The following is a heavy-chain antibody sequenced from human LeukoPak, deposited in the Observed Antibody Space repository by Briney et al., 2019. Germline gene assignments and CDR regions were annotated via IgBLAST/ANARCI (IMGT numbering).Heavy chain of an antibody. CDR3: ARHIVVVPAANFSYYYYYYMDV. D-gene: IGHD2-2*01. CDR1: VYTFTGYY. CDR2: INPNSGGT. J-gene: IGHJ6*03. V-gene: IGHV1-2*02. Sequence: ASVKVSCKASVYTFTGYYMHWVRQAPGQGLEWMGWINPNSGGTNYAQKFQGRVTMTRDTSISTAYMELSRLRSDDTAVYYCARHIVVVPAANFSYYYYYYMDVWGKGTTVTVSS.